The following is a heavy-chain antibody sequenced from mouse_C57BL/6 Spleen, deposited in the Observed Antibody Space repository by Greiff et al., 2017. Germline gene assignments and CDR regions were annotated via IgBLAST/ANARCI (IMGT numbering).Heavy chain of an antibody. J-gene: IGHJ3*01. D-gene: IGHD2-4*01. V-gene: IGHV1-59*01. CDR3: ARSRYDYDFAY. CDR2: IDPSDSYT. CDR1: GYTFTSYW. Sequence: QVQLKQPGAELVRPGTSVKLSCKASGYTFTSYWMHWVKQRPGQGLEWIGVIDPSDSYTNYNQKFKGKDTLTVDTSSSTAYMQLSSLTSEDSAVYYCARSRYDYDFAYWGQGTLVTVSA.